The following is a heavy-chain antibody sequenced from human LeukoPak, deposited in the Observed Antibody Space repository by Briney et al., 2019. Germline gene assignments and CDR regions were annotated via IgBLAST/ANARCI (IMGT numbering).Heavy chain of an antibody. V-gene: IGHV4-34*01. J-gene: IGHJ4*02. CDR3: ARDVYSSSWYMYYFDY. CDR1: GGSFSGYY. CDR2: INHSGST. Sequence: SETLSLTCAVYGGSFSGYYWSWLRQPPGKGLEWLGEINHSGSTNYNPSLKSRVTISVDTSKNQFSLKLSSVTAADTAVYYCARDVYSSSWYMYYFDYWGQGTLVTVSS. D-gene: IGHD6-13*01.